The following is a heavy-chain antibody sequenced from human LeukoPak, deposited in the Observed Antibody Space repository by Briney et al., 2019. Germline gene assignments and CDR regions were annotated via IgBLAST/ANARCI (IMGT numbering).Heavy chain of an antibody. J-gene: IGHJ4*02. D-gene: IGHD5-24*01. CDR3: ARQGWGDAYYYFDY. V-gene: IGHV4-39*01. CDR1: GGSITSISYY. Sequence: PSETLSLTCTVSGGSITSISYYWGWIRQPPGKGLEWIGSIYYSGSAYYTPSLKSRVTISADTSKNQFSLKLSSVTTAATTVYYCARQGWGDAYYYFDYWGQGNLVSVSS. CDR2: IYYSGSA.